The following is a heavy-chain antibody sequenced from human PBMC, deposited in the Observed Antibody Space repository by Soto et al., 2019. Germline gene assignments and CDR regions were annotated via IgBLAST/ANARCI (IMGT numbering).Heavy chain of an antibody. Sequence: SETLSLTCTVSGGSVSSGSYYWSWIRQPPGKGLEWIGYIYYSGSTNYNPSLKSRVTISVDTSKNQFSLKLSSVTAADTAVYYCATTHKYYDFWTGYYRSKWFDPWGQGTLVTVSS. CDR3: ATTHKYYDFWTGYYRSKWFDP. CDR2: IYYSGST. V-gene: IGHV4-61*01. J-gene: IGHJ5*02. CDR1: GGSVSSGSYY. D-gene: IGHD3-3*01.